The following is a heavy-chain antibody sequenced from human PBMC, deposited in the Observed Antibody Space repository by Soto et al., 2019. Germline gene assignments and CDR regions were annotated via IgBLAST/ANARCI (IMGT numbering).Heavy chain of an antibody. V-gene: IGHV3-30-3*01. Sequence: HPGGSLRLSCAASGFTFRSYAMHLVRKAPGKGLEWVTVISYDGNNKYYADSVEGRFTISRDNSKNTLYLQMNSLRTEDTGVYYCARSQQTTVTSPLADPWGQGTLVTVSS. CDR3: ARSQQTTVTSPLADP. CDR2: ISYDGNNK. J-gene: IGHJ5*02. D-gene: IGHD4-17*01. CDR1: GFTFRSYA.